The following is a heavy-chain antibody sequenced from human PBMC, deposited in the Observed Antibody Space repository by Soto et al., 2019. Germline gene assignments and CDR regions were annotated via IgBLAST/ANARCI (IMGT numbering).Heavy chain of an antibody. CDR3: TRRYNWNDYYFDP. D-gene: IGHD1-20*01. J-gene: IGHJ5*02. CDR2: SYYSGTS. Sequence: PSETLSLTCTVSGGSIRVQSYYWTWILQTPGKGLEWVGSSYYSGTSYFNPALKGRVTISVDTSTNQFSLRLTSVTAADTAVYYCTRRYNWNDYYFDPWGQGTLVTVSS. CDR1: GGSIRVQSYY. V-gene: IGHV4-39*01.